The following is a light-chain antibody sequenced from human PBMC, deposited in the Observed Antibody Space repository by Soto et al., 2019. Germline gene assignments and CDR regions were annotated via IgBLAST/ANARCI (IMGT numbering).Light chain of an antibody. Sequence: DIVLTQSPGTLSLSPGERATLSCRASQSISSSYLAWYQQKPGQAPRLLIYAASSRATGMPDRFSGSGSGTDFTISISRVEPEDFAVYYGPQYGSSSYTFGQGTQLEIK. CDR1: QSISSSY. J-gene: IGKJ2*01. V-gene: IGKV3-20*01. CDR2: AAS. CDR3: PQYGSSSYT.